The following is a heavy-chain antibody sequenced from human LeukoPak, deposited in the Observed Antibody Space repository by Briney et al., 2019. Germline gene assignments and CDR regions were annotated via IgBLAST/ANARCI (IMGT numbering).Heavy chain of an antibody. Sequence: PGGSLRLSCAASGFTFSSYGMHWVRQAPGKGLEWVAVISYDGSNKYYADSVKGRLTTSRDNSKNTLYLQMNSLRAEDTAVYYCARDYCSGGSCYSDYWGQGTLVTVSS. CDR1: GFTFSSYG. V-gene: IGHV3-33*01. D-gene: IGHD2-15*01. CDR2: ISYDGSNK. CDR3: ARDYCSGGSCYSDY. J-gene: IGHJ4*02.